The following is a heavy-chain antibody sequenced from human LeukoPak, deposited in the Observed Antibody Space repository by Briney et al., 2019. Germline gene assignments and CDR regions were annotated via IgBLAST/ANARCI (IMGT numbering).Heavy chain of an antibody. CDR2: ISSSGSTI. Sequence: GGSLRLSCAASGFTFSSYEMNWVRQAPGKGLEWVSYISSSGSTIYYPASVKGRFTISRDNAKNSLYLQMNSLRAEDTAVYYCARDPGNGGYEDWGQGTLVTVSS. CDR1: GFTFSSYE. J-gene: IGHJ4*02. V-gene: IGHV3-48*03. CDR3: ARDPGNGGYED. D-gene: IGHD5-12*01.